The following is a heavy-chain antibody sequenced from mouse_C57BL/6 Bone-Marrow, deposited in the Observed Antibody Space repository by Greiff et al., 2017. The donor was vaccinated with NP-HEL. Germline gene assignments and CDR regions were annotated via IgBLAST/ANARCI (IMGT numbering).Heavy chain of an antibody. CDR2: ISSGGSYT. Sequence: EVMLVESGGDLVKPGGSLKLSCAASGFTFSSYGMSWVRQTPDKRLEWVATISSGGSYTYYPDSVKGRFTISRDNAKNTLYLQMSSLKSEDTAMYYCARRDGNYVYYFDYWGQGTTLTVSS. J-gene: IGHJ2*01. CDR3: ARRDGNYVYYFDY. D-gene: IGHD2-1*01. V-gene: IGHV5-6*02. CDR1: GFTFSSYG.